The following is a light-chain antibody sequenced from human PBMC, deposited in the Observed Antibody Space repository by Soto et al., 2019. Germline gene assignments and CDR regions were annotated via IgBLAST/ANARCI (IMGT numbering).Light chain of an antibody. J-gene: IGKJ1*01. CDR2: AAS. V-gene: IGKV1-39*01. CDR3: QQSYNTPRT. Sequence: DIQMTQSPSSLSASLRDRVTITCRASQGIDNYLNWYQQKPGKAPKLLIYAASSLQSGVPSRFSGSGSGTDFTLTISSLQPEDFATYYCQQSYNTPRTFGQGTKVEVK. CDR1: QGIDNY.